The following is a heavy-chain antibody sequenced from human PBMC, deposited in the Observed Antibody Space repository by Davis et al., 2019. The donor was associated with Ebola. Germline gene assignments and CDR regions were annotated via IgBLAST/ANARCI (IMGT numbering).Heavy chain of an antibody. CDR2: ISAYNGNT. CDR3: ARDYYYDSSGYYYVWSDDAFDI. D-gene: IGHD3-22*01. J-gene: IGHJ3*02. Sequence: ASVQVSCKASGYTFTSHGISWVRQAPGQGLEWMGWISAYNGNTNYAQKLQGRVTMTTDTSTSTAYMELRSLRSDDTAVYYCARDYYYDSSGYYYVWSDDAFDIWGQGTMVTVSS. CDR1: GYTFTSHG. V-gene: IGHV1-18*01.